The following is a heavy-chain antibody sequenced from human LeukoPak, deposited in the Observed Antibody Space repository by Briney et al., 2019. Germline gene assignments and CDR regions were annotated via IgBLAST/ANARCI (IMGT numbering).Heavy chain of an antibody. Sequence: PSETLSLTCTVSGGSISSYYWSWIRQPAGKGLEWIGRIYTSGSTNYNPSLKSRVTISVDKSKNQFSLKLSSVTAADTAVYYRARAGILWFGENWFDPWGQGTLVTVSS. CDR1: GGSISSYY. CDR3: ARAGILWFGENWFDP. CDR2: IYTSGST. V-gene: IGHV4-4*07. D-gene: IGHD3-10*01. J-gene: IGHJ5*02.